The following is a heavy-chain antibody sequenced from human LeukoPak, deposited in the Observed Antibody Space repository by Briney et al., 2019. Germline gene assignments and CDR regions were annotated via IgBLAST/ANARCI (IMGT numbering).Heavy chain of an antibody. CDR3: AREWYFDY. J-gene: IGHJ4*02. CDR1: GFTVSSNY. Sequence: GGSLRLSCAASGFTVSSNYMSWVRQAPGKGLEWVSIIYSGGSTYYADSVKGRFTISRDNSKNTLSLQMNSLRAEDTAVYYCAREWYFDYWGQGTLVTVSS. V-gene: IGHV3-53*01. CDR2: IYSGGST.